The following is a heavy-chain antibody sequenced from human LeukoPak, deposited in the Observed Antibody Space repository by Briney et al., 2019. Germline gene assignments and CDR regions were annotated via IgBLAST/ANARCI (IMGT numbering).Heavy chain of an antibody. D-gene: IGHD5/OR15-5a*01. CDR3: ARVAYSVSFDY. V-gene: IGHV4-39*07. J-gene: IGHJ4*02. Sequence: SETLSLTCTVSGGSISSSSYYWGWIRQAPGKGLEWIGSIYYSGSTYYNPSLKSRVTISVDTSKNQFSLKLSSVTAADTAVYYCARVAYSVSFDYWGQGTLVTVSS. CDR1: GGSISSSSYY. CDR2: IYYSGST.